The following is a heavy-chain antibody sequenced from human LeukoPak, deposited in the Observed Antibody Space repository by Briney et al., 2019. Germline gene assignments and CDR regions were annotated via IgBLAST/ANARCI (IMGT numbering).Heavy chain of an antibody. CDR2: IYYSGSS. CDR1: GGSISSSTYY. J-gene: IGHJ4*02. V-gene: IGHV4-39*07. D-gene: IGHD4-23*01. Sequence: PSETLSLTCTVSGGSISSSTYYWGCIRQPPGKGLECIGSIYYSGSSYYNPSLESRVTISVDTSKHQFSLKLSTVTAADTAVYYCARVGRYGGNSARWHFDYWGQGTLVTVSS. CDR3: ARVGRYGGNSARWHFDY.